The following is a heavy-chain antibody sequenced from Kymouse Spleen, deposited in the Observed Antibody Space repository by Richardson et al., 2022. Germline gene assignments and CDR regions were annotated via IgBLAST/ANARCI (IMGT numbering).Heavy chain of an antibody. J-gene: IGHJ4*02. CDR2: INHSGST. D-gene: IGHD4-11,IGHD4-11*01. CDR1: GGSFSGYY. V-gene: IGHV4-34*01. CDR3: ARGPMTTVTTVFFDY. Sequence: QVQLQQWGAGLLKPSETLSLTCAVYGGSFSGYYWSWIRQPPGKGLEWIGEINHSGSTNYNPSLKSRVTISVDTSKNQFSLKLSSVTAADTAVYYCARGPMTTVTTVFFDYWGQGTLVTVSS.